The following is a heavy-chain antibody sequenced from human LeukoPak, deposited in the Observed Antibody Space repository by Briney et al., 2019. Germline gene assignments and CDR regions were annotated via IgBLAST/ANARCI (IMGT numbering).Heavy chain of an antibody. D-gene: IGHD3-22*01. J-gene: IGHJ4*02. CDR2: ISYDGSNK. CDR3: ARDIRSWVVIMGSFDY. Sequence: GGSLRLSCAASGFTFSSYAMHWVRQAPGKGLEWVAVISYDGSNKYYADSVKGRFTISRDNSKNTLYLQMNCLRAEDTAVYYCARDIRSWVVIMGSFDYWGQGTLVTVSS. V-gene: IGHV3-30-3*01. CDR1: GFTFSSYA.